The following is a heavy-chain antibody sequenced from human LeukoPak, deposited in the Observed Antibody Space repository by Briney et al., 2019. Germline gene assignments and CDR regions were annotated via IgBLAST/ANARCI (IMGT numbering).Heavy chain of an antibody. D-gene: IGHD4-17*01. CDR1: GGSISSYY. CDR3: ARETPDDYGDPYYFDY. CDR2: IYYSGST. V-gene: IGHV4-59*01. J-gene: IGHJ4*02. Sequence: PSETLSLTCTVSGGSISSYYWSWIRQPPGKGLEWIGYIYYSGSTNYNPSLKGRVTISVDTSKDQFSLKLSSVTAADTAVYYCARETPDDYGDPYYFDYWGQGTLVTVSS.